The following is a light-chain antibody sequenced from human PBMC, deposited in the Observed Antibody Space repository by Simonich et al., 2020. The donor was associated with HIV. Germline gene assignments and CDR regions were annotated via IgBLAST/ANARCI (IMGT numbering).Light chain of an antibody. CDR3: MQAVQTPPT. V-gene: IGKV2-28*01. CDR2: LGS. J-gene: IGKJ4*01. CDR1: QSLLHSNGYNY. Sequence: DIVMTQSPLSLPVTPGEPASISCRSSQSLLHSNGYNYLDWYLQKPGQSRQLLIYLGSNRASGVPDRFSGSGSGTDFTLKISRVEAEDVGVYYCMQAVQTPPTFGGGTKVEIK.